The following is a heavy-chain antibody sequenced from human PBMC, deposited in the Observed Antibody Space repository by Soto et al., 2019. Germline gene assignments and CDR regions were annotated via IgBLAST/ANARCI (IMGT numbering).Heavy chain of an antibody. J-gene: IGHJ4*02. CDR3: TTLTPPKRITMIVVVNY. V-gene: IGHV3-15*07. CDR2: IKSKTDGGTT. Sequence: PGGSLRLSCAASGFTFSNAWMNWVRQAPGKGLEWVGRIKSKTDGGTTDYAAPVKGRFTISRDDSKNTLYLQMNSLKTEDTAVYYCTTLTPPKRITMIVVVNYWGQGTLVTVSS. D-gene: IGHD3-22*01. CDR1: GFTFSNAW.